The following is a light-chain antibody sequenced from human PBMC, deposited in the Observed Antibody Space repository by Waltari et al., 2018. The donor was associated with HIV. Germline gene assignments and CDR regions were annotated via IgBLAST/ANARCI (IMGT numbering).Light chain of an antibody. J-gene: IGLJ2*01. CDR3: SSYTISSTVV. CDR2: DVT. V-gene: IGLV2-14*03. CDR1: GSDIGGYNY. Sequence: QSALTQSASVSGSPGQSITSSCTGTGSDIGGYNYVYWYQQQPGTAPKLLIYDVTDRPSGISDRFSGSKSGNTVSLTISGLQAEDEADYYCSSYTISSTVVFGGGTKLTVL.